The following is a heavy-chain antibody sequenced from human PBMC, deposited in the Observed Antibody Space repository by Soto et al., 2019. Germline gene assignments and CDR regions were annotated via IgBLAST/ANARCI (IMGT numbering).Heavy chain of an antibody. CDR1: GGSFSGYY. Sequence: PSETRSLTCAVYGGSFSGYYWSWIRQPPGKGLEWIGEINHSGSTNYNPSLKSRVTISVDTSKNQFSLKLSSVTAADTAVYYCASLLTGYYIVYYGMDVWGQGTTVTVSS. D-gene: IGHD3-9*01. V-gene: IGHV4-34*01. CDR2: INHSGST. CDR3: ASLLTGYYIVYYGMDV. J-gene: IGHJ6*02.